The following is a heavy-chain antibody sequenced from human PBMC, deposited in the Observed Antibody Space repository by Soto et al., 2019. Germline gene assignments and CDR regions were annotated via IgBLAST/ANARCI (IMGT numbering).Heavy chain of an antibody. CDR1: GFTFSSYS. CDR2: ISSSSSYI. V-gene: IGHV3-21*01. CDR3: ARDLSKVAARPLWFDP. D-gene: IGHD6-6*01. J-gene: IGHJ5*02. Sequence: PGGSLRLSCAASGFTFSSYSMNWVRQAPGKGLEWVSSISSSSSYIYYADSVKGRFTISRDNAKNSLYLQMNSLRAEDTAVYYCARDLSKVAARPLWFDPWGQGTLVTVSS.